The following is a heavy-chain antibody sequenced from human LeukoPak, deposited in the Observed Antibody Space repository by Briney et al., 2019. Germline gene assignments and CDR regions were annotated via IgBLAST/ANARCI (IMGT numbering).Heavy chain of an antibody. D-gene: IGHD3/OR15-3a*01. CDR2: IYYSGST. V-gene: IGHV4-30-4*01. CDR1: GGSISSGDYY. J-gene: IGHJ4*02. Sequence: KPSQTLPLTCTVSGGSISSGDYYWSWIRQPPGKGLEWIGYIYYSGSTYYNPSLKSRVTISVDTSKNQFSLKLSSVTAADTAVYYCARAPSDWLLYFDYWGQGTLVTVSS. CDR3: ARAPSDWLLYFDY.